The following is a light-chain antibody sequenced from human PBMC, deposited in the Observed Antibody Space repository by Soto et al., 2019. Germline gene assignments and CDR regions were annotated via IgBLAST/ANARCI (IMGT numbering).Light chain of an antibody. Sequence: DIQMTQSPSTLSASVGDRVTISCRASQRISSWLAWYQQKPGKAPKLLIYKASTLESGVPLRFSGSGSETEFTLTISSLQPDDFATYYCQQFNSYPYTFGQGTKLEIK. V-gene: IGKV1-5*03. CDR1: QRISSW. J-gene: IGKJ2*01. CDR3: QQFNSYPYT. CDR2: KAS.